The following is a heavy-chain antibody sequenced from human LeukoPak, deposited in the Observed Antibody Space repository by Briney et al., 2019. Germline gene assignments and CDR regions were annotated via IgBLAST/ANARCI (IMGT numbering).Heavy chain of an antibody. Sequence: GGSLRLSCVASGLTFPTYAMMWVRQAPGKGLEWVSSIRVSDGARFYADSVKGRFTTSRDNPKNTLFLQMNSLRAEDTAAYYCATEPRWELYSFDIWGQGTMVTVSS. CDR3: ATEPRWELYSFDI. D-gene: IGHD1-7*01. CDR2: IRVSDGAR. J-gene: IGHJ3*02. V-gene: IGHV3-23*01. CDR1: GLTFPTYA.